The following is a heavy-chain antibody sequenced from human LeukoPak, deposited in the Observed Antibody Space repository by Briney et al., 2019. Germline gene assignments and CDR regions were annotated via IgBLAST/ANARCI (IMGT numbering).Heavy chain of an antibody. CDR1: GGSISSYY. D-gene: IGHD4-11*01. CDR3: ARAVSRYSNFAYYYYYIDV. Sequence: SETLSLTCTVSGGSISSYYWSWVRQPPGKGLEWIGYLYYSGSTNYNPSLKSRVTISVDTSKNQFSLKLSSVTAADTAVYYCARAVSRYSNFAYYYYYIDVWGKGTTVTVSS. J-gene: IGHJ6*03. V-gene: IGHV4-59*01. CDR2: LYYSGST.